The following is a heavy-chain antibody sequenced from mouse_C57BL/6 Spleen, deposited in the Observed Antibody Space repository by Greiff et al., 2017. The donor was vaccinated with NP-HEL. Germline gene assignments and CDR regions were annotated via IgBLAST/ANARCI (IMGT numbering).Heavy chain of an antibody. Sequence: VQLQQPGAELVKPGASVTMSCKASGYTFTSYWITWVKQRPGQGLEWIGDIYPGSGCTNYNEKFKSKATLTVDTSSSTAYMQLSSLTSEDSAVYYCARDSNDAMDYWGQGTSVTVSS. CDR2: IYPGSGCT. D-gene: IGHD2-5*01. J-gene: IGHJ4*01. V-gene: IGHV1-55*01. CDR1: GYTFTSYW. CDR3: ARDSNDAMDY.